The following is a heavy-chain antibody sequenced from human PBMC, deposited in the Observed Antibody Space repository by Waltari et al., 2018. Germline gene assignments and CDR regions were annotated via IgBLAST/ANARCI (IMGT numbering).Heavy chain of an antibody. Sequence: QLQLQESGPGLVKPSGTLSLTCAISGDSMGDTDVWNWVRQSPGKGLEWIGQVRPDGRINYNPSFRRRVNISEDRYNKQFVPKVTSATGADTAIYYCARDRNRGLYLDSWGPGTLVTVSP. V-gene: IGHV4-4*02. CDR1: GDSMGDTDV. CDR3: ARDRNRGLYLDS. CDR2: VRPDGRI. J-gene: IGHJ4*02.